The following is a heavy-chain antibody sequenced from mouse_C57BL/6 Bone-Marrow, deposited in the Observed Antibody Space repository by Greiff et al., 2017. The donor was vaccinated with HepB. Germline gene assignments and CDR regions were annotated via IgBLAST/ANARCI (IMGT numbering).Heavy chain of an antibody. Sequence: VKLQESGAELARPGASVKLSCKASGYTFTSYGISWVKQRTGQGLEWIGEIYPRSGNTYYNEKFKGKATLTADKSSSTAYMELRSLTSEDSAVYFCARGTAQALFDYWGQGTTLTVSS. D-gene: IGHD3-2*02. V-gene: IGHV1-81*01. CDR1: GYTFTSYG. CDR2: IYPRSGNT. CDR3: ARGTAQALFDY. J-gene: IGHJ2*01.